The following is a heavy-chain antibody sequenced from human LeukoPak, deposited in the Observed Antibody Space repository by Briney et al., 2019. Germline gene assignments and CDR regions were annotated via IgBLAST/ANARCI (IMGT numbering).Heavy chain of an antibody. CDR2: ISSGSSYV. Sequence: GGSLRLSCGASGFTFSTYSMNWVRQAPGKGLEWVSSISSGSSYVYYADSVKGRFTISRDNAENSLYLQMNSLRAEDTAVYYCARDRKTSDYWGQGTLVTVSS. J-gene: IGHJ4*02. CDR1: GFTFSTYS. CDR3: ARDRKTSDY. V-gene: IGHV3-21*01.